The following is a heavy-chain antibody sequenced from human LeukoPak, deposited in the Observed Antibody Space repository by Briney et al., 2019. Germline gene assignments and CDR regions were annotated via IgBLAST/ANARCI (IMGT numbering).Heavy chain of an antibody. Sequence: GGSLRLSCAASGLTFSSYSMNWVRQAPGKGLEWVSSISSSSSYIYYADSVKGRFTISRDNAKNSLYLQMNSLTAEDTAVYYCAREPGVGATTGYYFDYWGQGTLVTVSS. CDR1: GLTFSSYS. J-gene: IGHJ4*02. D-gene: IGHD1-26*01. CDR2: ISSSSSYI. V-gene: IGHV3-21*01. CDR3: AREPGVGATTGYYFDY.